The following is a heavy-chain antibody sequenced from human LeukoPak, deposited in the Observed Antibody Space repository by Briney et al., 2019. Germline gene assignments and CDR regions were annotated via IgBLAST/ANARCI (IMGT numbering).Heavy chain of an antibody. CDR2: IYYSGGT. D-gene: IGHD2-2*02. V-gene: IGHV4-59*11. CDR3: ARGRDCSSTSCSTYYYYYYMDV. J-gene: IGHJ6*03. Sequence: SETLSLTCTVSGGSISSHYWSGIGQPPGKGLEWMGYIYYSGGTNYNPSLKSRVTISVDTSKNQFSLKLSSVTAADTAVYYCARGRDCSSTSCSTYYYYYYMDVWGKGTTVTVSS. CDR1: GGSISSHY.